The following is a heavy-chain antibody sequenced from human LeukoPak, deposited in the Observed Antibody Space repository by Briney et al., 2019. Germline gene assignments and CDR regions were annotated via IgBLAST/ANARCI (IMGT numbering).Heavy chain of an antibody. CDR3: ARKESGEYGMDV. D-gene: IGHD2-15*01. V-gene: IGHV4-59*01. J-gene: IGHJ6*02. CDR1: GGSFSGYY. Sequence: PSETLSLTCAVYGGSFSGYYWSWIRQPPGKGLEWIGYIYYSGSTNYTPSLKSRVTISVDTSKNQFSLKLSSVTAADTAVYYCARKESGEYGMDVWGQGTTVTVSS. CDR2: IYYSGST.